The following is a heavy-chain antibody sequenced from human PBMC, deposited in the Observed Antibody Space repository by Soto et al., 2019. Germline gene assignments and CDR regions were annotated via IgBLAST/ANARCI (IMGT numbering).Heavy chain of an antibody. D-gene: IGHD3-22*01. CDR2: ISAYNGNT. CDR3: ARGPLDYYDSSGYYPTNYVMDV. Sequence: QVQLVQSGAEVKKPGASVKVSCKASGYTFTSYGISWVRQAPGQGLEWMGWISAYNGNTNYAQKLQGRVTMTTDTSTRTAYMERRSLRSDDTAVYYCARGPLDYYDSSGYYPTNYVMDVWGQVTTVTVSS. J-gene: IGHJ6*02. CDR1: GYTFTSYG. V-gene: IGHV1-18*01.